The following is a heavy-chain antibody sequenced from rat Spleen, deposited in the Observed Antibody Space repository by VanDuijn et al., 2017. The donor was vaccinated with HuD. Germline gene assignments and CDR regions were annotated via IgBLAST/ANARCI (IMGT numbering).Heavy chain of an antibody. CDR1: GFTFTNYD. V-gene: IGHV5-25*01. CDR2: ISSGGGNT. CDR3: AKRGWYFFDY. J-gene: IGHJ2*01. Sequence: EVQLVESGGGLVQPGRSLQLSCVASGFTFTNYDMAWVRQAPTKGLEWIASISSGGGNTYYRDSVKGRFTISRDNAKSTLYLQMDSLRSEDTATYYCAKRGWYFFDYWGQGVMVTVSS.